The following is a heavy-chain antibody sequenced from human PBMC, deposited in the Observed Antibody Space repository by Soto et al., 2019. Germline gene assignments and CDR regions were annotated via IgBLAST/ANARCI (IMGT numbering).Heavy chain of an antibody. V-gene: IGHV1-3*01. CDR2: INAGNGNT. CDR1: GYTFISNV. Sequence: QVQLVQTGAEVKKPGASVKVSCKASGYTFISNVIHWVRQAPGQRPEWMGGINAGNGNTKYSQKFQGRVTITRDASATTTYMEMSSLNSEATEVYYCARGGYSGTYSRFYDWGEVTLVTVSS. D-gene: IGHD1-26*01. J-gene: IGHJ4*02. CDR3: ARGGYSGTYSRFYD.